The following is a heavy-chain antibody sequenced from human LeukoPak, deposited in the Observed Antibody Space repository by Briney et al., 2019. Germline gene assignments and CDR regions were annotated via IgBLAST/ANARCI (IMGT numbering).Heavy chain of an antibody. CDR3: AKEYGSGSYPADY. J-gene: IGHJ4*02. CDR1: GFTFSGYA. CDR2: ISRGAGTT. D-gene: IGHD3-10*01. Sequence: GGSLRLSCAASGFTFSGYAMDWVRQAPGKGLEWISSISRGAGTTYYTDSVKGRFTISRDTSRNTLYLQMNSLTAEDTAAYYCAKEYGSGSYPADYWGQGTLVTVSS. V-gene: IGHV3-23*01.